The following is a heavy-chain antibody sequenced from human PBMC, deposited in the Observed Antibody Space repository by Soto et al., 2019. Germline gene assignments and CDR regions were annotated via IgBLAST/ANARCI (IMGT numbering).Heavy chain of an antibody. CDR2: VWYDGGNK. D-gene: IGHD5-12*01. CDR1: GFTFRNYG. CDR3: VRAAGDGGNDYVYYYGMDV. Sequence: QVQLVESGGGVVQPGRSLRLSCAASGFTFRNYGMHWVRQAPAKGLEWVALVWYDGGNKNYVDSVKGRFTISRDNSKKAWYLRMNGRRGEDTGVYYGVRAAGDGGNDYVYYYGMDVWGQGTTVTVSS. J-gene: IGHJ6*02. V-gene: IGHV3-33*01.